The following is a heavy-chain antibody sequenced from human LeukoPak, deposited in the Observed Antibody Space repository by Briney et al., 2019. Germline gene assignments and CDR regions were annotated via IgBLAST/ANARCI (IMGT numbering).Heavy chain of an antibody. Sequence: SETLSLTCAVYGGSFSGYYWSWIRQPPGKGLEWIGEINHSGSTNYNPSLKSRVTISVDTSKNQFSLKLSSVTAADTAVYYCARCPGLKYYDRGSQTAFDIWGQGTMVTVSS. CDR2: INHSGST. J-gene: IGHJ3*02. V-gene: IGHV4-34*01. D-gene: IGHD3-22*01. CDR1: GGSFSGYY. CDR3: ARCPGLKYYDRGSQTAFDI.